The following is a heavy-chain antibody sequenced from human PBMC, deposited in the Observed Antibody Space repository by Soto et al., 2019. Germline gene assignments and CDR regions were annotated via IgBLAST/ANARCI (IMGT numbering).Heavy chain of an antibody. CDR3: ARGHPAYDILTGYNYGMDV. Sequence: QVQLQESGPGLVKPSQTLSLTCTVSGGSISSGDYYWSWIRQPPGKGLEWIGYIYYSGSTYYNPSLKSRVTISVDTSKNQFSLTLSSVTAADTAVYYCARGHPAYDILTGYNYGMDVWGQGTTVTVSS. J-gene: IGHJ6*02. CDR1: GGSISSGDYY. V-gene: IGHV4-30-4*01. CDR2: IYYSGST. D-gene: IGHD3-9*01.